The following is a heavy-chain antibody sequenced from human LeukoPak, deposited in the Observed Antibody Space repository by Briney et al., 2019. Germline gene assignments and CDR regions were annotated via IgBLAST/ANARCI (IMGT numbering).Heavy chain of an antibody. CDR1: GFTFGDYA. J-gene: IGHJ4*02. D-gene: IGHD3-16*02. CDR3: TRDGYYDYVWGSYRFLFTFDY. Sequence: GGSLRLSCTASGFTFGDYAMSWVRQAPWKGLELVGFIRSKAYGGTTEHAASVKGRFTISRDDSKSIAYLQMNSLKTEDTAVYYCTRDGYYDYVWGSYRFLFTFDYWGQGTLVTVSS. CDR2: IRSKAYGGTT. V-gene: IGHV3-49*04.